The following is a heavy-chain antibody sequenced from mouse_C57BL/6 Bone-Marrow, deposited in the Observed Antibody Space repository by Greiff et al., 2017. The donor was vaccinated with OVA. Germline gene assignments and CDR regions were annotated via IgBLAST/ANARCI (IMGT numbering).Heavy chain of an antibody. CDR3: ARSVYDGYYNY. CDR2: IDPSASYT. J-gene: IGHJ2*01. D-gene: IGHD2-3*01. CDR1: GYTFTSYW. Sequence: QVQLQQPGAELVMPGASVKLSCKASGYTFTSYWMHWVKQRPGQGLEWIGEIDPSASYTNYNQKFKGKSTLTVDKSSSTAYMQLSSLTSEDSAVYYCARSVYDGYYNYWGQGTTLTVSS. V-gene: IGHV1-69*01.